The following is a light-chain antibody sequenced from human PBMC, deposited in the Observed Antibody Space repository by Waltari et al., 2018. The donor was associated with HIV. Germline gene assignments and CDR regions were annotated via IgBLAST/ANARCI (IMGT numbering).Light chain of an antibody. CDR2: GAS. J-gene: IGKJ4*01. V-gene: IGKV3-15*01. CDR3: QQDNKCPRGT. CDR1: QSVSSY. Sequence: VMPHSPATLSASPGHRATLSCRASQSVSSYLAWYQQKTGQAPRRLIYGASTRATGIPARLSGSGSGTEFTLTISSLQSEDVAVYDCQQDNKCPRGTFGGRTKVEVK.